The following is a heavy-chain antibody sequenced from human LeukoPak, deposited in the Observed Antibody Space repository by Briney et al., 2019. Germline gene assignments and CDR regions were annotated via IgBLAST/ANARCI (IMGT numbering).Heavy chain of an antibody. D-gene: IGHD5-24*01. CDR3: AKGRWLQIGNAFDI. J-gene: IGHJ3*02. CDR1: GGTFSSYA. CDR2: IIPIFGTA. Sequence: SVKVSRKASGGTFSSYAISWVRQAPGQGLEWMGGIIPIFGTANYAQKFQGRVTITADESTSTAYMELSSLRSEDTAVYYCAKGRWLQIGNAFDIWGQGTMVTVSS. V-gene: IGHV1-69*01.